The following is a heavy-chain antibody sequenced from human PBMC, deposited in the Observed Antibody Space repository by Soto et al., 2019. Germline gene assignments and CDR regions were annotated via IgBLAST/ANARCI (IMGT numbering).Heavy chain of an antibody. V-gene: IGHV1-69*01. Sequence: QVQLVQSGAEVKKPGSSVKVSCKASRGTISSYAISWERQAPGQGIEWMGGIIPIFGTANYAQKFQGRVTITADESTSTAYIELSSLRSEDTAVYYCARGWLGDFYDYYGMDVWGEGTTVTVSS. CDR1: RGTISSYA. J-gene: IGHJ6*01. CDR3: ARGWLGDFYDYYGMDV. CDR2: IIPIFGTA. D-gene: IGHD6-19*01.